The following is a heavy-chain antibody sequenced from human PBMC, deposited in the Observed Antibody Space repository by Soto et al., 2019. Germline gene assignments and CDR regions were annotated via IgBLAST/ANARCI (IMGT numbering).Heavy chain of an antibody. CDR3: ARDPRSGWAHDAFDV. Sequence: QVHLVQSGAEVKMPGSSVRVSCASSGGAFSTSDIGWGRQAPGQGLGWMGGIIPVFGAANYAQKFKGRVTITADESTRTAYLEMSSLKPEDTATYYCARDPRSGWAHDAFDVWGPGTSIIVSS. D-gene: IGHD3-22*01. J-gene: IGHJ3*01. V-gene: IGHV1-69*01. CDR1: GGAFSTSD. CDR2: IIPVFGAA.